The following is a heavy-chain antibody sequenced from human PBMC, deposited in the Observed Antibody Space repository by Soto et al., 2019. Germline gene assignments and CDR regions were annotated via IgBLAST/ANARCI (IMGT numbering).Heavy chain of an antibody. V-gene: IGHV3-7*01. CDR3: ARYSRSSVDDY. Sequence: EVQLVESGGGLVQPGGSLRLSCAVSGFTFSSFWMSWVRQAPGEGLEWVANIKQDGSVQQYVDSVKGRFTISRDNAKNSLELQLNSLRAEDTAVYYCARYSRSSVDDYWGQGTLVTVSS. J-gene: IGHJ4*02. CDR2: IKQDGSVQ. D-gene: IGHD2-21*01. CDR1: GFTFSSFW.